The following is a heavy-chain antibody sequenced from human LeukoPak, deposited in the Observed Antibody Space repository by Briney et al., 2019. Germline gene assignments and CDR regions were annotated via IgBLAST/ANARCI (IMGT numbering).Heavy chain of an antibody. Sequence: ASVKVSCKASGYTFTSYGSSWVRQAPGQGLEWMGRISAYNGNTNYAQKLQGRVTMTTDTSTSTAYMELRSLRSDDTAVYYCARSSSGYYAPLFAYYYHYYMDVWGKGTTVTVSS. CDR2: ISAYNGNT. CDR1: GYTFTSYG. J-gene: IGHJ6*03. D-gene: IGHD3-22*01. V-gene: IGHV1-18*01. CDR3: ARSSSGYYAPLFAYYYHYYMDV.